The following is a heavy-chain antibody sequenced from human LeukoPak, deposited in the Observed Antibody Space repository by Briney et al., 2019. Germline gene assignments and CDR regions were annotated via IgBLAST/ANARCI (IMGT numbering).Heavy chain of an antibody. D-gene: IGHD3-22*01. CDR3: ARDLRGSSGFYYGD. J-gene: IGHJ4*02. V-gene: IGHV4-61*02. CDR2: IHISGST. Sequence: SETLSLTCTVSGGSISSGTYYWSWIRQPAGKGLKWIGRIHISGSTNYNPSLKSRVTVSVDTSKNQFSLKLSSVTAADTAVYYCARDLRGSSGFYYGDWGQGTLVTVSS. CDR1: GGSISSGTYY.